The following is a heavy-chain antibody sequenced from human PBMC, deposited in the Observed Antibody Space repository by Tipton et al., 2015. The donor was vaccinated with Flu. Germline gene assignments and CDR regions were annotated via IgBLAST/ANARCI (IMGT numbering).Heavy chain of an antibody. Sequence: TLSLTCTVSGGSISSYYWSWIRQPPGKGLEWIGYIYYSGSTNYNPSLKSRVTISVDTSKNQFSLKLSSVTAADTAVYYCARAAYSALFGVVMGRSFDPWGQGTLVTVSS. D-gene: IGHD3-3*01. V-gene: IGHV4-59*12. CDR1: GGSISSYY. CDR3: ARAAYSALFGVVMGRSFDP. CDR2: IYYSGST. J-gene: IGHJ5*02.